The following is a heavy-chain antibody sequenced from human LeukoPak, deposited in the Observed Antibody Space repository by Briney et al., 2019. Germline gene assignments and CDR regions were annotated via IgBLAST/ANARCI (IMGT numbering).Heavy chain of an antibody. CDR2: NYDSGST. D-gene: IGHD1-26*01. Sequence: SEALSLTCTVSGDSICRYYWSWMRQPPGEGLEWVGYNYDSGSTNYTPSLKSRVTISVDTSKNHFYLKLTSVTAADTAVYYCATDVVYNGSSGAFDIWGQGTVVTVSS. CDR1: GDSICRYY. V-gene: IGHV4-59*01. J-gene: IGHJ3*02. CDR3: ATDVVYNGSSGAFDI.